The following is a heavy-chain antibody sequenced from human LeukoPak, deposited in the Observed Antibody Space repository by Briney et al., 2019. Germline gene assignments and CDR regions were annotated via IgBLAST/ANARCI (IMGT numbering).Heavy chain of an antibody. CDR2: MHYIGSS. D-gene: IGHD1-26*01. V-gene: IGHV4-39*01. Sequence: SETLSLTCTVSGGSVSSHTYYWGWIRQPPGKGLEWIGSMHYIGSSYYNPSLKSRVTISIDTSKNQFSLNLSSVTAADTAVYYCASRTEPRFYYYYYMDVWGKGTTVTVSS. J-gene: IGHJ6*03. CDR1: GGSVSSHTYY. CDR3: ASRTEPRFYYYYYMDV.